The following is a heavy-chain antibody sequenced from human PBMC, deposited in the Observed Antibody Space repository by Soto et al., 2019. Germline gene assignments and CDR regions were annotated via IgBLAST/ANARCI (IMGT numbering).Heavy chain of an antibody. V-gene: IGHV3-23*01. CDR2: ISASGAYT. CDR3: AKEVIAARPYYFDY. CDR1: GFTFSSYA. J-gene: IGHJ4*02. D-gene: IGHD6-6*01. Sequence: PGGALRRSCAASGFTFSSYAVIWARQTPGKGLEWVSTISASGAYTYYADSVKGRFTISRDNSKNTLYLQMRSLRAGDTAAYYCAKEVIAARPYYFDYWGQGTLVTVSS.